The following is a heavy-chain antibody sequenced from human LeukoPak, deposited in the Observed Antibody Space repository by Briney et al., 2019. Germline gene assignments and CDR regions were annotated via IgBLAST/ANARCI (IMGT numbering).Heavy chain of an antibody. Sequence: SETLSLTCTVSGGSISSSSYYWGWIRQPPGKGLEWIGSIYYSGSTYYNPSLKSRVTISVDTSKNQFSLKLSSVIAADTAVYYCARQYSGSYEDYWGQGTLVTVSS. V-gene: IGHV4-39*01. CDR1: GGSISSSSYY. D-gene: IGHD1-26*01. J-gene: IGHJ4*02. CDR2: IYYSGST. CDR3: ARQYSGSYEDY.